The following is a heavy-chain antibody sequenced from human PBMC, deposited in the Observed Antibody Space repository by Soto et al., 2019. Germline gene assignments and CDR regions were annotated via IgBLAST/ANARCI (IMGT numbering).Heavy chain of an antibody. Sequence: PSETLSLTCTVSGGSISSSSYYWGWIRQPPGKGLEWIGSIYYSGSTYYNPSLKSRVTISVDTSKNQFSLKLSSVTAADTAVYYCARQKGPGEVTAIQRYEYWGQGTLVTVSS. CDR2: IYYSGST. J-gene: IGHJ4*02. CDR1: GGSISSSSYY. CDR3: ARQKGPGEVTAIQRYEY. V-gene: IGHV4-39*01. D-gene: IGHD2-21*02.